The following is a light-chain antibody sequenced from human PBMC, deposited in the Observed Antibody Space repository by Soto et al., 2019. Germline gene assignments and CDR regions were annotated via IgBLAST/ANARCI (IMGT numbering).Light chain of an antibody. Sequence: QSVLTQPPSVSGAPGQRVTISCTGSSSNIGAGYDVHWYQQLPGTAPKLLIYGNSNRPSGVPDRFSGSKSVTSASLAITGLQAEDEADYYCQSYDSGLSALFGGGTQLTVL. V-gene: IGLV1-40*01. CDR3: QSYDSGLSAL. J-gene: IGLJ3*02. CDR2: GNS. CDR1: SSNIGAGYD.